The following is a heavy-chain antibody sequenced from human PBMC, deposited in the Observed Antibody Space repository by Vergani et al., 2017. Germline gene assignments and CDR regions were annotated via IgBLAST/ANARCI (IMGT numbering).Heavy chain of an antibody. CDR1: GFTFSSYA. CDR2: ISGSGGST. V-gene: IGHV3-23*01. D-gene: IGHD3-16*01. CDR3: AKLVGQYDYVWT. Sequence: EVQLLESGGGLVQPGGSLRLSCAASGFTFSSYAMSWVRQAPGKGLEWDSAISGSGGSTYYADSVKGRFTISRDNSKNTLYLQMNSLRAEDTAVYYCAKLVGQYDYVWTWGQGTLVTVSS. J-gene: IGHJ4*02.